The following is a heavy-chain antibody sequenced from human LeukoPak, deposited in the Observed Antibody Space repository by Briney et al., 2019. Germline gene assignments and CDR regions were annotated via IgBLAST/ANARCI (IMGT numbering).Heavy chain of an antibody. CDR1: GYTFTRYY. J-gene: IGHJ6*02. CDR3: ARESHHCSSTSCYRTYYGMDV. CDR2: INPNSGGT. D-gene: IGHD2-2*02. Sequence: ASVKVSCKASGYTFTRYYMHWVRQAPGQGLEWMGWINPNSGGTNYAQKFQGRVTMTRDTSISTAYMELSRLRSDDTAVYYCARESHHCSSTSCYRTYYGMDVWGQGTTVTVSS. V-gene: IGHV1-2*02.